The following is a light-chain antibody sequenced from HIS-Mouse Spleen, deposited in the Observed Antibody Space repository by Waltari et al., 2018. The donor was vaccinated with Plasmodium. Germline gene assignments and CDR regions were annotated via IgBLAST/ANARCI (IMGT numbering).Light chain of an antibody. CDR3: QQYNNWSFT. J-gene: IGKJ3*01. V-gene: IGKV3-15*01. CDR2: GAS. Sequence: EIVMTQSPATLSVSPGERATISCRASQRVSSNLAWYQQKPGQAPSLLIYGASTRATGIPARFSGSGSGTEFTLTISSLQSEDFAVYYCQQYNNWSFTFGPGTKVDIK. CDR1: QRVSSN.